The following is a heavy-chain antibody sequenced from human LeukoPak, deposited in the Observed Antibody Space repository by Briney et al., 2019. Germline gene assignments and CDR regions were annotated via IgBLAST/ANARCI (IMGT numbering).Heavy chain of an antibody. CDR2: IYIDGRT. Sequence: GGSLRLSCAASGFTFSDYYMSWIRQAPGKGLEWVSLIYIDGRTFYADSVKGRFTISRDTSKNTVYLQMNSLRPEDTAVYYCATCWGFAGDYWGQGTLVTVSS. CDR3: ATCWGFAGDY. CDR1: GFTFSDYY. V-gene: IGHV3-53*01. D-gene: IGHD7-27*01. J-gene: IGHJ4*02.